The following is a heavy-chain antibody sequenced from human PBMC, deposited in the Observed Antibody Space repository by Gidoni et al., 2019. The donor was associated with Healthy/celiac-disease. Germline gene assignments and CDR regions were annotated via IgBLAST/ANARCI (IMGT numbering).Heavy chain of an antibody. J-gene: IGHJ2*01. D-gene: IGHD6-13*01. V-gene: IGHV1-69*04. CDR2: IIPTLGIA. CDR3: ARDLGIAAAGPRQPDWYFDL. Sequence: PGQGREWMGRIIPTLGIANYAQKFQGRVTITADKSTITAYMELSSLRSEDTAVYYCARDLGIAAAGPRQPDWYFDLWGRGTLVTVSS.